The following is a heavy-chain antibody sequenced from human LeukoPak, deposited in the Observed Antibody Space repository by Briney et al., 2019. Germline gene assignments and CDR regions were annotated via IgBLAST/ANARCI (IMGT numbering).Heavy chain of an antibody. CDR1: GFTFSSYD. D-gene: IGHD5-18*01. CDR3: ARDRWGYSYGGA. CDR2: IKEDGRQK. Sequence: GGSLRLSCAASGFTFSSYDMNWVRQAPGKGLEWVANIKEDGRQKYYVGSVKGRFTISRDNAKNSLYLQMNSLRAEDTALYYCARDRWGYSYGGAWGQGTLVTVSS. J-gene: IGHJ5*02. V-gene: IGHV3-7*01.